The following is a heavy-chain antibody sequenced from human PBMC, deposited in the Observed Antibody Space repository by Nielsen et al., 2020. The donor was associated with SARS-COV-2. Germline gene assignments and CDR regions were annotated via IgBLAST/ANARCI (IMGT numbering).Heavy chain of an antibody. D-gene: IGHD3-9*01. J-gene: IGHJ6*02. Sequence: ASVKVSCKAVGYTFSNYYLHWVRQAPGQGLEWMGRINPNSGGTNYAQKFQGTVTMTRDASISTVYMELTSDDTAVYYCARDRYEILTGYDHYGMDVWGQGTTVSVSS. CDR3: ARDRYEILTGYDHYGMDV. CDR1: GYTFSNYY. V-gene: IGHV1-2*06. CDR2: INPNSGGT.